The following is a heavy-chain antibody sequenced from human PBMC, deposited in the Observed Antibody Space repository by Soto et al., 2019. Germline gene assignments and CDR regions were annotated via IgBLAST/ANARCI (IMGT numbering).Heavy chain of an antibody. CDR3: STGSPFSWRVFDY. V-gene: IGHV3-15*05. Sequence: EVQLVESGGGLVKPGGSLRLSCAASGFSFRTTWMAWVRQAPGKGLEWVGRIKSKSAGETTDYADPVKGRFTISRDDSKDTLFLHMDSLETGDTAVYFCSTGSPFSWRVFDYLGQGTLVTVSS. J-gene: IGHJ4*02. CDR2: IKSKSAGETT. CDR1: GFSFRTTW. D-gene: IGHD3-3*01.